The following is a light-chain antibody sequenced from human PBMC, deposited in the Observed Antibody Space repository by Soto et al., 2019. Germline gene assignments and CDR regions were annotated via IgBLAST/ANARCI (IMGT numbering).Light chain of an antibody. V-gene: IGLV3-1*01. CDR1: KLGDKY. J-gene: IGLJ3*02. Sequence: SYELTQPPSVSVSPGQTASITCSGDKLGDKYACWYQQKPGQSPVLVIYQDSKRPSGIPERFSGSNSGSTATLTISGAQAGDEADYFCHVWDSSSAVFGGGTQLTVL. CDR3: HVWDSSSAV. CDR2: QDS.